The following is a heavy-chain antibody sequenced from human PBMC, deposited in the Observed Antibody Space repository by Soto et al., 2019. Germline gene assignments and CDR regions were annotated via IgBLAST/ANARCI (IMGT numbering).Heavy chain of an antibody. CDR1: GFTFSSHA. D-gene: IGHD6-19*01. J-gene: IGHJ4*02. CDR2: TIDSGGRS. CDR3: AKDKMEQWLVGGYYDY. V-gene: IGHV3-23*01. Sequence: EVQLLESGGGLVQPGGSLRLSCAASGFTFSSHAMSWVRQAPGKGLEWVSSTIDSGGRSYHADSVRGRFTISRDNSKNTLYLQMNSLRADDTAIYYCAKDKMEQWLVGGYYDYWGQGALLTVSS.